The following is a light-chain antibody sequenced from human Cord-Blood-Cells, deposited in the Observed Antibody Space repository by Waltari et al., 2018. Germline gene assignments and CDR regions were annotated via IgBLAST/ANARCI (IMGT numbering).Light chain of an antibody. V-gene: IGKV1-33*01. CDR1: QDISNY. CDR2: DAS. Sequence: DIQKNESPSSLAASVGDRVTITCQTIQDISNYLNSYQQKPGKAPKLLIYDASNLETGVPSRFSGSGSGTNCTFASICLQPEAIPTLCWQQYDDPPLPVGGVTKEYIK. J-gene: IGKJ4*01. CDR3: QQYDDPPLP.